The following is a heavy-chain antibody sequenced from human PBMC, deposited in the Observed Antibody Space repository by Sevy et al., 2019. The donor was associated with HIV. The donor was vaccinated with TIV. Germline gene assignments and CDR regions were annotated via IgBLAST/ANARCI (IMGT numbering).Heavy chain of an antibody. V-gene: IGHV3-33*06. Sequence: GGSLRLSCAASGFTFSSYGMHWVRQAPGKGLEWVAVIWYDGSNKYYTDSVKGRFTISRDNFKNTLYLQMNSLRAEDTAAYYCAKIRGRYYGSASLLDYWGQGTLVTVSS. CDR1: GFTFSSYG. D-gene: IGHD3-10*01. CDR2: IWYDGSNK. J-gene: IGHJ4*02. CDR3: AKIRGRYYGSASLLDY.